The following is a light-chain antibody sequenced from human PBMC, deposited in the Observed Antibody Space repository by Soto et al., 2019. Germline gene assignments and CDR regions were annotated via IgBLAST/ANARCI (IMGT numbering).Light chain of an antibody. CDR3: SSYTSSTTSS. V-gene: IGLV2-14*03. CDR2: DVS. Sequence: QSALTQPASVSGSPGQSITISCTGTSSDVGGYNYVSWYQQHPGKAPKLMIYDVSNRPSGVSNRFSGSKSGNTASLTISGLQAEDAADYYCSSYTSSTTSSFGTGTKVTVL. CDR1: SSDVGGYNY. J-gene: IGLJ1*01.